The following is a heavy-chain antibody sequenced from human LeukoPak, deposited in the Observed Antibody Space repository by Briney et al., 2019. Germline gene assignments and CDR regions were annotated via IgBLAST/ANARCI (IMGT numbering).Heavy chain of an antibody. Sequence: GGSLRLSCAASGFTFSSYAMSWVRQAPGKGLEWFSAISGSGGSTYYADSVKGRFTISRDNSKNTLYLQMNSLRAEDTAVYYCAKDVAVAGTRGFDYWGQGTLVTVSS. CDR1: GFTFSSYA. V-gene: IGHV3-23*01. D-gene: IGHD6-19*01. J-gene: IGHJ4*02. CDR2: ISGSGGST. CDR3: AKDVAVAGTRGFDY.